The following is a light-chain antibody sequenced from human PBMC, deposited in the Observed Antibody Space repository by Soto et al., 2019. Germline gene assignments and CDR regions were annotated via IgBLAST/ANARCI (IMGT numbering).Light chain of an antibody. J-gene: IGLJ2*01. V-gene: IGLV2-14*01. CDR2: DVS. Sequence: QSALTQPASVSGSPGQSITISCTGTSSDVGGYDYVSWYQQHPGKAPKLMIYDVSYRPSGVSDRFSVSKSGNTASLTISGLQADDEAAYYCSSYTTTFTVVFGGGTKLTVL. CDR1: SSDVGGYDY. CDR3: SSYTTTFTVV.